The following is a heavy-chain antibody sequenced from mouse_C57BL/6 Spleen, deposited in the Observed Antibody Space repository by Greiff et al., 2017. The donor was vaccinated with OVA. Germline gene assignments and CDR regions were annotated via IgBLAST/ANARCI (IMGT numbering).Heavy chain of an antibody. D-gene: IGHD1-1*01. J-gene: IGHJ1*03. Sequence: QVQLKQPGAELVRPGSSVKLSCKASGYTFTSYWMHWVKQRPIQGLEWIGNIDPSDSETHYNQKFKDKATLTVDKSSSTAYMQLSSLTSEDSAVYYWAREGLYYYCSSYVSYWYFDGWGTGTTVTVSS. CDR1: GYTFTSYW. V-gene: IGHV1-52*01. CDR3: AREGLYYYCSSYVSYWYFDG. CDR2: IDPSDSET.